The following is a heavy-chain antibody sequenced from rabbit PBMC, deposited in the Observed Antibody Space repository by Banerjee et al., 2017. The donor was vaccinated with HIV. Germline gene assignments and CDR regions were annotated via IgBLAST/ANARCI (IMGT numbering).Heavy chain of an antibody. CDR3: AREEYVGYGYANL. Sequence: QEQLEESGGDLVKPEGSLTLTCTASGFSFSNKYVMCWVRQAPGKGLEWIACISTSSGKTYYASWAKGRFTISKTSSTTVTLQMASLTAADTATYFCAREEYVGYGYANLWGPGTLVTVS. V-gene: IGHV1S45*01. D-gene: IGHD6-1*01. CDR1: GFSFSNKYV. CDR2: ISTSSGKT. J-gene: IGHJ4*01.